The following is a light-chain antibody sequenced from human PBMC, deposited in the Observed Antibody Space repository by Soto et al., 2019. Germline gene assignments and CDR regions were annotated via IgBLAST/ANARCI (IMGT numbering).Light chain of an antibody. Sequence: DIQMTQAASTLSASVGDRVTITCRASQSISSWLAWYQQKPGKAPKLLNYKASSLESGVPSRFSGRGSGTEFTLTISSVQHDDFATYYCHQYNSYWTFGQGTKVEIK. J-gene: IGKJ1*01. CDR2: KAS. CDR3: HQYNSYWT. CDR1: QSISSW. V-gene: IGKV1-5*03.